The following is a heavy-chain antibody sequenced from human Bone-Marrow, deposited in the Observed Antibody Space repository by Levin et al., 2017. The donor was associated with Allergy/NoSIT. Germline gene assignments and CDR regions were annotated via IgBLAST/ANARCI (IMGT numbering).Heavy chain of an antibody. CDR3: ATMQLDRAGFGMDV. J-gene: IGHJ6*02. Sequence: SCAASGFTFSSYAMSWVRQAPGKGLEWVSAISGSGGKTYYTDSVKGRFTISRDNSKNTLYLQMDSLRAEDTAVYYCATMQLDRAGFGMDVWGQGTTVTVSS. D-gene: IGHD1-1*01. V-gene: IGHV3-23*01. CDR1: GFTFSSYA. CDR2: ISGSGGKT.